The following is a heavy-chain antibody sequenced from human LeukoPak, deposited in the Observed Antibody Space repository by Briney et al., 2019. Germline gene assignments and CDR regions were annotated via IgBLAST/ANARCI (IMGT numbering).Heavy chain of an antibody. CDR3: TTGYCSGGSCSASPDY. Sequence: GGSLRLSCAASGFTFSNAWMNWVRQAPGKGLEWVGRIKSKTDGGTTDYAAPVKGRFTISRDDSKNTLYLQMSSLKTEDTAVYYCTTGYCSGGSCSASPDYWGQGTLVTVSS. CDR2: IKSKTDGGTT. CDR1: GFTFSNAW. V-gene: IGHV3-15*07. J-gene: IGHJ4*02. D-gene: IGHD2-15*01.